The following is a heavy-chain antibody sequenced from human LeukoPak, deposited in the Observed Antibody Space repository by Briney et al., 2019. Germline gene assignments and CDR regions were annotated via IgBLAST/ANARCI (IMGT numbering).Heavy chain of an antibody. J-gene: IGHJ6*03. D-gene: IGHD2-2*01. V-gene: IGHV4-39*07. CDR2: IYHSGST. CDR1: GGSISSSSYY. Sequence: SQTLSLTCTVSGGSISSSSYYWGWIRQPPGKGLEWIGSIYHSGSTYDNPSLKSRVTISVDTSQNQFSLKLSSVTAADTAVYYCARYCSSTSLYYYSYMDVWGKGTTVTVSS. CDR3: ARYCSSTSLYYYSYMDV.